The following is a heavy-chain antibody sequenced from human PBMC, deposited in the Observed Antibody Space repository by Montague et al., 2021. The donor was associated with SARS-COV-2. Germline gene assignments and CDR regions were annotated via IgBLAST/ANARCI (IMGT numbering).Heavy chain of an antibody. CDR2: TYYRSKWYN. V-gene: IGHV6-1*01. D-gene: IGHD3-10*01. J-gene: IGHJ5*02. CDR3: ARDLDYYGSGSYPEGFDP. Sequence: CAISGDSVSSNSAAWNWIRQSPSRGLEWLGRTYYRSKWYNDYAVSVKSRITINPDTSKNQFSLQLNSVTPEDTAVYYCARDLDYYGSGSYPEGFDPWGQGTLVTASS. CDR1: GDSVSSNSAA.